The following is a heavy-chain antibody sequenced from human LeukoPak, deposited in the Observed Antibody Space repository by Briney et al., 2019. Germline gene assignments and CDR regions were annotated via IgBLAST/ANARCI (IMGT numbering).Heavy chain of an antibody. CDR1: GFTFSSYG. V-gene: IGHV3-33*06. Sequence: GRSLRLSCAASGFTFSSYGMHWVRQAPGKGLEWVAVIWYDGSNKYYADSVKGRFTISRDNSKNTLYLQMNSLRAEVTAVYYCAKDKVAGLFYFDYWGQGTLVTVSS. CDR3: AKDKVAGLFYFDY. CDR2: IWYDGSNK. D-gene: IGHD2-15*01. J-gene: IGHJ4*02.